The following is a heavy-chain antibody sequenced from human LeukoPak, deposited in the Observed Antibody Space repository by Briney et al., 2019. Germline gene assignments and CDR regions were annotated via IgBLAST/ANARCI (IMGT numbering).Heavy chain of an antibody. CDR1: GYTFTSYG. J-gene: IGHJ4*02. D-gene: IGHD6-19*01. V-gene: IGHV1-46*01. Sequence: ASVKVSCKASGYTFTSYGISWVRQAPGQGLEWMGIINPSGGSTSYAQKFQGRVTMTRDTSTSTVYMELSSLRSEDTAVYYCARETMAGILGFDYWGQGTLVTVSS. CDR2: INPSGGST. CDR3: ARETMAGILGFDY.